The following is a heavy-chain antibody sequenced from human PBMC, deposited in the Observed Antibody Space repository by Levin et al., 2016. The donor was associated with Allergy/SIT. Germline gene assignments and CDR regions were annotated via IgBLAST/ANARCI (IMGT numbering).Heavy chain of an antibody. CDR2: IDPSDSYT. CDR3: ARHSPNYYYDSSHGMDV. D-gene: IGHD3-22*01. J-gene: IGHJ6*02. V-gene: IGHV5-10-1*01. Sequence: VRQMPGKGLEWMGRIDPSDSYTNYSPSFQGHVTISADKSISTAYLQWSSLKASDTAMYYCARHSPNYYYDSSHGMDVWGQGTTVTVSS.